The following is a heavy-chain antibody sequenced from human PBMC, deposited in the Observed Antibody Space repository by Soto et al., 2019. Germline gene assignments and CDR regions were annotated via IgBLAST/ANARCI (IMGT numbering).Heavy chain of an antibody. J-gene: IGHJ4*02. CDR3: ARDCAGYSSGWYQRGGFDY. D-gene: IGHD6-19*01. Sequence: QVQLVESGGGVVQPGRSLRLSCAASGFTFSSYGMHWVRQAPGKGLEWVAVIWYDGSKKYYADSVKGRFTISRDNSRNTLYLQIDSLRAEETAVYYCARDCAGYSSGWYQRGGFDYWGQGTLVTVSS. CDR1: GFTFSSYG. V-gene: IGHV3-33*01. CDR2: IWYDGSKK.